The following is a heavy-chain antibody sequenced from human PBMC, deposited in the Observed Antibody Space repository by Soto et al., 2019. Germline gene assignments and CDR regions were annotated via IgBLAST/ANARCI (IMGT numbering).Heavy chain of an antibody. V-gene: IGHV4-31*03. CDR1: GGSISSGGYY. CDR3: ARSYGSGTTTNITYYYYYGMDV. J-gene: IGHJ6*02. Sequence: QVQLQESGPGLVKPSQTLSLTCTVSGGSISSGGYYWSWIRQHPGKGLEWIGYIYYSGSTYYNPSLKSRVTRSVDTSKNQFSLKLGSVTAADTAVYYCARSYGSGTTTNITYYYYYGMDVWGQGTTVTVSS. D-gene: IGHD3-10*01. CDR2: IYYSGST.